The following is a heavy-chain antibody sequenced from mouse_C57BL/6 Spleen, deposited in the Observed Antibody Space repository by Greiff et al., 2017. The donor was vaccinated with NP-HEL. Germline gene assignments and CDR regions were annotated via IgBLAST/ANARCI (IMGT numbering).Heavy chain of an antibody. CDR3: APGPTGYFDV. J-gene: IGHJ1*03. Sequence: EVQLQQSGAELVKPGASVKLSCTASGFNIKDYYMHWVKQRTEQGLEWIGRIDPEDGDTKYAPKFQGKATITADTSSNTAYLQLSSLTSEDTAVYYCAPGPTGYFDVWGTGTTVTVSS. V-gene: IGHV14-2*01. CDR2: IDPEDGDT. CDR1: GFNIKDYY.